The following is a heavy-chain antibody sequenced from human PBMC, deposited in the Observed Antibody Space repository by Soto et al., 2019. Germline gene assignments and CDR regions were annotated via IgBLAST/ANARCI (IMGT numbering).Heavy chain of an antibody. Sequence: GGSLRLSCAASGFTFSSYAMSWVRQAPGKGLEWVSCISSSSSNKYYADSVKGRFTISRDNAKNSLYLQMNSLRAEDTAVYYCARDRGSSGWYAGGWFDPWGQGTLVTVSS. CDR2: ISSSSSNK. D-gene: IGHD6-19*01. J-gene: IGHJ5*02. CDR1: GFTFSSYA. V-gene: IGHV3-21*01. CDR3: ARDRGSSGWYAGGWFDP.